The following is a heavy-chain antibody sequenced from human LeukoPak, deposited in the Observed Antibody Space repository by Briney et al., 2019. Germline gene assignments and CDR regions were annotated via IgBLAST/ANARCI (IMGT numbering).Heavy chain of an antibody. V-gene: IGHV3-49*03. CDR2: IRSSIYGGTP. J-gene: IGHJ4*02. D-gene: IGHD1-1*01. Sequence: GGSLRLSCTSSGFTFREFAVSWFRQAPGKGLEWIGFIRSSIYGGTPKAAASVKGRFIFSRDDSKGVAYLRMNSLRTDDTAVYYCSREWGNGNDLRPDSWGQGTLVTVSS. CDR1: GFTFREFA. CDR3: SREWGNGNDLRPDS.